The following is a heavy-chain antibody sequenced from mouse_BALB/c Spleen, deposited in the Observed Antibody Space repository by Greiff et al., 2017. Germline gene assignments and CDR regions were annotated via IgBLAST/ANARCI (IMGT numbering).Heavy chain of an antibody. CDR1: GYTFTSYT. CDR3: ARGDHYAMDY. V-gene: IGHV1-4*01. CDR2: INPSSGYT. J-gene: IGHJ4*01. Sequence: VKLVESGAELARPGASVKMSCKASGYTFTSYTMHWVKQRPGQGLEWIGYINPSSGYTNYNQKFKDKATLTADKSSSTAYMQLSSLTSEDSAVYYCARGDHYAMDYWGQGTSVTVSS. D-gene: IGHD3-3*01.